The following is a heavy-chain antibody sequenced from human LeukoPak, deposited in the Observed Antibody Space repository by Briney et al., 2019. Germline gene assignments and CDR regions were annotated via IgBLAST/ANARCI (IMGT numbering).Heavy chain of an antibody. Sequence: ASVKVSCKASGYTFTGYYMHWVRQAPGQGLEWMGWINPNSGGTNYAQKFQGRVTMTRDTSISTAYMELSRLRSDDTAVYYCARDRGGIAARPNYYYYYYMDVWGKGTTVTVSS. V-gene: IGHV1-2*02. D-gene: IGHD6-6*01. CDR2: INPNSGGT. J-gene: IGHJ6*03. CDR3: ARDRGGIAARPNYYYYYYMDV. CDR1: GYTFTGYY.